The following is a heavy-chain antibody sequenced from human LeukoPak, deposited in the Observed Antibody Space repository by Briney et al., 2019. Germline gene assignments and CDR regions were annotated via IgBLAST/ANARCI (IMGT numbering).Heavy chain of an antibody. V-gene: IGHV3-30*03. D-gene: IGHD5-18*01. CDR3: AVVWIQLWSAFDY. CDR1: GFTFSSYG. J-gene: IGHJ4*02. CDR2: ISYDGSNK. Sequence: GGSRRLSCAASGFTFSSYGMHWVRQAPGKGLEWVAVISYDGSNKYYADSVKGRFTISRDNSKNTLYLQMNSLRAEDTAVYYCAVVWIQLWSAFDYWGQGTLVTVSS.